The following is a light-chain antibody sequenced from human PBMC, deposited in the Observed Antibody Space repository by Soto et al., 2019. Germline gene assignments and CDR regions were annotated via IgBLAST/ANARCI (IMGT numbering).Light chain of an antibody. Sequence: DIQLTQSPSFLTASVGDRVTITCRASQGISSYLAWYQQKPGKAPKLLIYAASTLQSGVPSRFSGSGSGTEFTLTNSSLQPEYFATYYCQQLNSYPLTFGGGTKVEI. V-gene: IGKV1-9*01. J-gene: IGKJ4*01. CDR3: QQLNSYPLT. CDR1: QGISSY. CDR2: AAS.